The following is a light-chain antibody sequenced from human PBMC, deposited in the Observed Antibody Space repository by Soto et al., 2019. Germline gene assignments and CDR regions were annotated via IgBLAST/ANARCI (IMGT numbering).Light chain of an antibody. J-gene: IGKJ1*01. CDR3: QQYNNWQWT. CDR1: QSVTSN. V-gene: IGKV3-15*01. Sequence: EIGMTQSPGTLSVSPGERATLSCRASQSVTSNLAWYQQNPGQAPRLLLYDTFIKATGIPARFIGSGSGTELPLTIIRLQDGDFAVYYCQQYNNWQWTFGQGTKVEIQ. CDR2: DTF.